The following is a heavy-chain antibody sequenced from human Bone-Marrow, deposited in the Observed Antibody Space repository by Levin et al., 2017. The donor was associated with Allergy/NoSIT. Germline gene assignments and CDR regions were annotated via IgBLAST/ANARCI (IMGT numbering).Heavy chain of an antibody. D-gene: IGHD1-26*01. V-gene: IGHV3-9*01. Sequence: GGSLRLSCAASGFTFDDYAMHWVRQAPGKGLEWVSGINWNSGNIGYADSVKGRFAISRDSVKNSLYLQMNRLGPEDTAFYYCARGAGRAGSDFAYSAMDVWGQGTTVTVSS. J-gene: IGHJ6*02. CDR1: GFTFDDYA. CDR3: ARGAGRAGSDFAYSAMDV. CDR2: INWNSGNI.